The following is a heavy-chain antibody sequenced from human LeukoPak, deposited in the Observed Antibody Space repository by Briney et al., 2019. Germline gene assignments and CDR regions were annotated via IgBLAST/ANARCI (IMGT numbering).Heavy chain of an antibody. CDR2: ISSSSSYI. V-gene: IGHV3-21*01. J-gene: IGHJ3*02. CDR3: ASNPLGKSGAFDI. D-gene: IGHD7-27*01. Sequence: PGGSLRLSCAASGFTFSSYSMNWVRQAPGKGLEWVSSISSSSSYIYYADSVKGRFTISRDNAKNSLYLQMNSLRAEDTAVYYCASNPLGKSGAFDIWGQGTMVIVSS. CDR1: GFTFSSYS.